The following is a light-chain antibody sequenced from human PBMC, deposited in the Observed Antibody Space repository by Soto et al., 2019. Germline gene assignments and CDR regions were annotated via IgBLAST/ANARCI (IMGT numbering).Light chain of an antibody. CDR3: QQYGRSLT. J-gene: IGKJ4*01. Sequence: EIVLTQSPGTLSLSPGERATLSCRGSQSVTSSYLAWYQQKPGQAPRLLIYGASSRATGIPDRFSGSGSGTDFTLTISRLEPEDFAVYYCQQYGRSLTFGGGTKVEMK. CDR1: QSVTSSY. V-gene: IGKV3-20*01. CDR2: GAS.